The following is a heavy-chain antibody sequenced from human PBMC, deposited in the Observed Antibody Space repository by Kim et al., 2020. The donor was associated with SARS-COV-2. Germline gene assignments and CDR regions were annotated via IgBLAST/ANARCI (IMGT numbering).Heavy chain of an antibody. V-gene: IGHV3-74*03. CDR2: IRSDGVNI. CDR3: AKVGDYASSGSYAFFRP. Sequence: GGSLRLSCAASGLDLSMCWMRWVRQAAGKGLVGVAGIRSDGVNITYADCGKGRFTISRDNAKNTLHLQMNGLRTEGTAVYYCAKVGDYASSGSYAFFRPWGQATRVTVSS. D-gene: IGHD3-22*01. CDR1: GLDLSMCW. J-gene: IGHJ5*02.